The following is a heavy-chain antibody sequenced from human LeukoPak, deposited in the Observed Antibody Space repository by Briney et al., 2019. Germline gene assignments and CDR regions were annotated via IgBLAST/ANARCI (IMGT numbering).Heavy chain of an antibody. V-gene: IGHV3-21*01. CDR3: ARWRLPKQPLYGMDV. D-gene: IGHD1-14*01. CDR1: GFTFSSYS. Sequence: PGGSLRLSCAASGFTFSSYSMNWVRQAPGKGLEWVSSISSSSSYIYYADSVKGRFTISRDNAKNSLYLQMNSLRAEDTAVYYCARWRLPKQPLYGMDVWGQGTTVTVSS. CDR2: ISSSSSYI. J-gene: IGHJ6*02.